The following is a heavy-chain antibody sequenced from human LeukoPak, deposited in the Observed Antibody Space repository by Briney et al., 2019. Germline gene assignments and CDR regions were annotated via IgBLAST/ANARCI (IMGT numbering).Heavy chain of an antibody. CDR1: GFIFSNFA. V-gene: IGHV3-23*01. CDR2: VTGSGGGT. D-gene: IGHD1-26*01. CDR3: AKASRAGAVHFDY. Sequence: PGGSLRLSCSVSGFIFSNFARGWVRQAPGKGLEWVSTVTGSGGGTYYADSVKGRFTISRDNSKNTLYMQLNSLRAEDTAVYYCAKASRAGAVHFDYWGQGTLVTVSS. J-gene: IGHJ4*02.